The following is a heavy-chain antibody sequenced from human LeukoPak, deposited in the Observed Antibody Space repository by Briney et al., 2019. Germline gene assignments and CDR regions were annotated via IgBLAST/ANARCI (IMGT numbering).Heavy chain of an antibody. CDR1: GFSFSSFA. CDR3: AKGPSPYFDY. J-gene: IGHJ4*02. Sequence: PGGSLRLSCAASGFSFSSFAMSWVRQAPGKGLEWVSAISGCGGSTYYADSVKGRFTISRDNSKNTLYLQMNSLRAEDTAVYYCAKGPSPYFDYWGQGTLVTVSS. CDR2: ISGCGGST. V-gene: IGHV3-23*01.